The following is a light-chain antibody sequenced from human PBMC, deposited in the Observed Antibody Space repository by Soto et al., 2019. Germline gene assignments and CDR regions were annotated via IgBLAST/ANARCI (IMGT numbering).Light chain of an antibody. V-gene: IGKV1-39*01. J-gene: IGKJ2*01. CDR3: QQCHSNSGMYT. CDR1: QSISRY. Sequence: DIQMTQSPLSLSASVGDRVTITCRASQSISRYLNWYQQKPGKAPKLLIFDASSLQSGVSSRFSGSGSGTDCTLTISSLQPEDSATYYCQQCHSNSGMYTFGQGTKLEIK. CDR2: DAS.